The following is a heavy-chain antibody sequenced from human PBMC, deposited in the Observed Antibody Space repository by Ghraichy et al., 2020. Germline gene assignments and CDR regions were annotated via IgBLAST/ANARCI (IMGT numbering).Heavy chain of an antibody. CDR2: INHSGST. V-gene: IGHV4-34*01. D-gene: IGHD6-19*01. CDR1: GGSFSGYY. J-gene: IGHJ4*02. CDR3: ARLSGWFRNFDY. Sequence: SETLSLTCAVYGGSFSGYYWSWIRQPPGKGLEWIGEINHSGSTNYNPSLKSRVTISVDTSKNQFSLKLSSVTAADTAVYYCARLSGWFRNFDYWGQGTLVTVSS.